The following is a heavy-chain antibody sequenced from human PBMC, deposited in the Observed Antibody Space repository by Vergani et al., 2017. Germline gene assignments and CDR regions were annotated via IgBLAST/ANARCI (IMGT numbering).Heavy chain of an antibody. CDR3: VRDTYSYDSSGYYPSGGMDV. CDR2: INSDGSST. Sequence: EVQLVESGGGLVQPGGSLRLSCAASGFTFSSYWMHWVRQAPGKGLVWVSRINSDGSSTTYADSVKGRFTISRDNAKNTLYLQMNSLRAEDTAVYYCVRDTYSYDSSGYYPSGGMDVWSQGTTVTVSS. CDR1: GFTFSSYW. J-gene: IGHJ6*02. V-gene: IGHV3-74*01. D-gene: IGHD3-22*01.